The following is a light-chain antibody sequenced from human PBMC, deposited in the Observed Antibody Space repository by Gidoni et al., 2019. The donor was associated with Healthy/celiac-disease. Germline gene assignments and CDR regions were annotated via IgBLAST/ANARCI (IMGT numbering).Light chain of an antibody. Sequence: QSALTQPASVSGSPGPSITISCTGPSSDVGGYNYVSWYQHHPGKAPKLMIYDVSNRPSGVSNRFSGSKSGNTASLTISGLQAEDEADYYCSSYTSSSTLGVFGGGTKLTVL. V-gene: IGLV2-14*03. CDR3: SSYTSSSTLGV. CDR2: DVS. CDR1: SSDVGGYNY. J-gene: IGLJ2*01.